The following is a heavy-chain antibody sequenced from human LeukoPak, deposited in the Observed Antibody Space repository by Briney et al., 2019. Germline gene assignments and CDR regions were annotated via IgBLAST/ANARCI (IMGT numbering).Heavy chain of an antibody. J-gene: IGHJ5*02. CDR1: GYSISSGYY. D-gene: IGHD6-6*01. CDR2: MYHSGST. CDR3: ARPTARLGWFDP. V-gene: IGHV4-38-2*02. Sequence: SETLSLTCTVSGYSISSGYYWGWIRQPPGKGLEWIGSMYHSGSTYHNPSLKSRVTILGDTAKNQFSLKLRSVTAADTAVYYCARPTARLGWFDPWGQGTLVTVSS.